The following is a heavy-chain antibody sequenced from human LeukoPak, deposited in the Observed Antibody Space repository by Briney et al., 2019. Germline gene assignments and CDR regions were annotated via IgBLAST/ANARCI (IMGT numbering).Heavy chain of an antibody. J-gene: IGHJ3*02. D-gene: IGHD5-18*01. CDR1: GFTFSSYA. V-gene: IGHV3-64*01. CDR3: ASIQLWFDDAFDI. CDR2: ISSNGGST. Sequence: GSLRLSCAASGFTFSSYAMHWVRQAPGKGLEYVSAISSNGGSTYYANSVKGRFTISRDNAKNTLYLQMNSLRAEDTAVYYCASIQLWFDDAFDIWGQGTMVTVSS.